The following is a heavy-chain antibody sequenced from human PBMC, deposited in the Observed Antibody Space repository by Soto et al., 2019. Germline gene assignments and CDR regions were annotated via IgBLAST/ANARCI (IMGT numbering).Heavy chain of an antibody. J-gene: IGHJ4*02. D-gene: IGHD1-20*01. CDR1: GFTFSSHA. CDR2: ISGSGGST. V-gene: IGHV3-23*01. Sequence: RRLSCAASGFTFSSHAMSWVRQAPGKGLEWVSAISGSGGSTHYADSVKGRFTISRDNSKNTLYLQMNSLRAEDTAVYYCAAPPVDNWNEDYWGQGTLVTVSS. CDR3: AAPPVDNWNEDY.